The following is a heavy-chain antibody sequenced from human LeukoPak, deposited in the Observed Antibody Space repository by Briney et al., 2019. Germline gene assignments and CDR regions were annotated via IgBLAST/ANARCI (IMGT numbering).Heavy chain of an antibody. CDR2: IYYSGST. D-gene: IGHD3-3*01. Sequence: PSETLSLTCTVSGDSISSYYWSWIRQPPGKGLEWIGYIYYSGSTNYNPSLKSRVTISVDTSKNQFSLKLSSVTAADTAVYYCARATAHYDFWSGYYPRYMDVWGKGTTVTVSS. V-gene: IGHV4-59*01. J-gene: IGHJ6*03. CDR1: GDSISSYY. CDR3: ARATAHYDFWSGYYPRYMDV.